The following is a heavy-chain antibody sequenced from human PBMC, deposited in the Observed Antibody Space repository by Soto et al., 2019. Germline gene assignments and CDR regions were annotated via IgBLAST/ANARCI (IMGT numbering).Heavy chain of an antibody. Sequence: EASVKVSCKASGYTFTSYAMHWVRQAPGQRLEWMGWINAGNGNTKYTQKFQGRVTITRDTSESTAYMELSSLRSEDTAVYYCARGWGIQLGLYWFDPWGQGTLVTVSS. D-gene: IGHD5-18*01. V-gene: IGHV1-3*01. J-gene: IGHJ5*02. CDR2: INAGNGNT. CDR1: GYTFTSYA. CDR3: ARGWGIQLGLYWFDP.